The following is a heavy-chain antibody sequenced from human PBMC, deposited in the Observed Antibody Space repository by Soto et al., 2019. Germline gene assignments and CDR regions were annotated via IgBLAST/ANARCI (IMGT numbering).Heavy chain of an antibody. J-gene: IGHJ6*02. CDR2: ISGSGGST. Sequence: PGGSLRLSCAASGFTFSSYAMSWVRQAPGKGLEWVSAISGSGGSTYYADSVKGRFTISRDNSKNTLYLQMNSLRAEDTAVYYCATPGLYYDILTGYFPWYYGMGVWGQGATVTVSS. D-gene: IGHD3-9*01. CDR1: GFTFSSYA. CDR3: ATPGLYYDILTGYFPWYYGMGV. V-gene: IGHV3-23*01.